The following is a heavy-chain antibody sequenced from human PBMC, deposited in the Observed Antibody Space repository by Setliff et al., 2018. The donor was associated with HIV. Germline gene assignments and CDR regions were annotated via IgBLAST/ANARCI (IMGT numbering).Heavy chain of an antibody. D-gene: IGHD1-26*01. CDR3: SRGLYRAPHQSLGY. J-gene: IGHJ4*02. Sequence: SETLSLTGAVYGGSFSGYYWSWIRQPPEKGLEWIGEINHSGSTNYNPSLKSRVTISVYTSKNQLSLKLSSVTAADTAVYYCSRGLYRAPHQSLGYWGQGTLVTVSS. CDR2: INHSGST. V-gene: IGHV4-34*01. CDR1: GGSFSGYY.